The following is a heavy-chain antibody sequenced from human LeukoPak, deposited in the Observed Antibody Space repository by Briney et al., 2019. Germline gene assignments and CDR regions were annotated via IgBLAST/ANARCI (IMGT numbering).Heavy chain of an antibody. V-gene: IGHV3-30*18. CDR2: ISCEGSNK. CDR1: GFTFSSYG. J-gene: IGHJ3*02. D-gene: IGHD5-12*01. CDR3: AKDLRYDFAFDI. Sequence: GGALRLSCAASGFTFSSYGMHWVRQAPGKGLEWVSVISCEGSNKYYADSVKGRFTISRDNSKNTLCLQMNSLRAEDTAVYYCAKDLRYDFAFDIWGQGTMVTVSS.